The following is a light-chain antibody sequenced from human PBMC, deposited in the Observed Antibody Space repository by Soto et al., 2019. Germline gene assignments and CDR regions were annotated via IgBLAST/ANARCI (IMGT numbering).Light chain of an antibody. V-gene: IGKV1-5*01. CDR2: GAS. CDR3: QQYITYST. CDR1: QSISTS. Sequence: DIQMTQSPSTLSASVGDTVTITCRASQSISTSLAWYQQKPGKAPNLLISGASTLEKGVPSRFRGSGSGTEFTLTITSLQTDDFATYYCQQYITYSTFGQGTRVEIE. J-gene: IGKJ1*01.